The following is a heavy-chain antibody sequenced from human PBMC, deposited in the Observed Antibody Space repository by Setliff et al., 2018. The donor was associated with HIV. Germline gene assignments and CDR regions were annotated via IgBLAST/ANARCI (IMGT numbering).Heavy chain of an antibody. Sequence: ASVKVSCKASGYTFTSYYIHWARQAPGQGLEWMGIVIPSTGDTNYAQNFQGRVTMTRDTSTNTVYMDLSSLKSEDKAVYYCVREARGGYFDYWGQGTLVTVSS. V-gene: IGHV1-46*01. J-gene: IGHJ4*02. CDR3: VREARGGYFDY. D-gene: IGHD2-15*01. CDR2: VIPSTGDT. CDR1: GYTFTSYY.